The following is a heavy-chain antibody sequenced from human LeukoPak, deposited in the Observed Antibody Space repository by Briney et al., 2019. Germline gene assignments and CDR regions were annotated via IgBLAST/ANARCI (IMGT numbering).Heavy chain of an antibody. J-gene: IGHJ6*02. CDR1: GFTFDDYA. Sequence: GGSLRLSCAASGFTFDDYAMHWVRQAPGKGLEWVSGISWNSGSIGYADSVKGRFTIPRDNAENSLYLQMNSLRAEDTALYYCAKAPSGGGYYDSSGYYEELDYGMDVWGQGTTVTVSS. CDR2: ISWNSGSI. V-gene: IGHV3-9*01. D-gene: IGHD3-22*01. CDR3: AKAPSGGGYYDSSGYYEELDYGMDV.